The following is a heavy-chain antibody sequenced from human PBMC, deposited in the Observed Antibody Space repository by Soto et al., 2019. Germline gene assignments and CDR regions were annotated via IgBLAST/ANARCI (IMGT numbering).Heavy chain of an antibody. V-gene: IGHV3-23*01. J-gene: IGHJ3*01. Sequence: PGESLKISFAASGLTFSNFAMNWVRQAPGKGLEWVSNISDSGGSTYYADSVKGRFTISRDNSKNTLYLQMNSLRGRDTAIYYCVKEGSGWYSRGCFDFWGRGTMVTVSS. CDR2: ISDSGGST. CDR1: GLTFSNFA. CDR3: VKEGSGWYSRGCFDF. D-gene: IGHD6-19*01.